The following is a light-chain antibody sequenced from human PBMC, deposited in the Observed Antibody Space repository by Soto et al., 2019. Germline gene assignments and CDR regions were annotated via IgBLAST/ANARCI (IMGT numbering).Light chain of an antibody. CDR1: SSDVGGYNY. V-gene: IGLV2-8*01. Sequence: QSALTQPPSASGSPGQSVTISCTGTSSDVGGYNYVSWYQQHPGKAPKLMIYDVTKRPSGVPDRFSGSKPGNTASLTVSGLQDEDEADYYCSSSAGSNNRGVFGGGTKLTVL. CDR3: SSSAGSNNRGV. J-gene: IGLJ2*01. CDR2: DVT.